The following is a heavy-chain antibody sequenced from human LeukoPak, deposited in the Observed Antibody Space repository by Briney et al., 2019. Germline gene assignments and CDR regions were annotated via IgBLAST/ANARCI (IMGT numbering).Heavy chain of an antibody. CDR2: ISWNSGSI. V-gene: IGHV3-9*01. D-gene: IGHD4-11*01. J-gene: IGHJ5*02. CDR1: GFTFDDYA. CDR3: AKGSTVAGWFDP. Sequence: GGSLRLSCADSGFTFDDYAMHWVRQAPGKGLEWVSGISWNSGSIGYADSVKGRFTISRDNAKNSLYLQMNSLRAEDTALYYCAKGSTVAGWFDPWGQGTLVTVSS.